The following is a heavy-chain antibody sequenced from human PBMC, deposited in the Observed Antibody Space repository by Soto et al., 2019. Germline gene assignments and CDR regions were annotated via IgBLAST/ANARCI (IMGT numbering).Heavy chain of an antibody. CDR1: GFTFGDYT. CDR2: ITWDGINI. J-gene: IGHJ4*02. V-gene: IGHV3-43*01. Sequence: PGGSLRLPCTASGFTFGDYTMHWVRQAPGKGLEWVSLITWDGINIEYADSVRGRFTISRDNSKNSLYLQMNGLRHEDTAFYYCAKDGIAWYWGQGTLVTVSS. CDR3: AKDGIAWY. D-gene: IGHD2-15*01.